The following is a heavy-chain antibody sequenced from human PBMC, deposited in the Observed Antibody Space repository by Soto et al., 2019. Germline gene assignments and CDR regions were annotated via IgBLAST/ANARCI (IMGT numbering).Heavy chain of an antibody. V-gene: IGHV1-2*02. Sequence: QVQLVQSGAEVKKPGASVKVSCEASGYPFIDYYMHWVRQAPGQGFEWMGRSSPKSGGTNYAQKLQGRVTMAGDTSLNTAYMEVCSLISEDTAVYYCARPAGYIRDWYYFGLWGPGTRVTVSS. CDR3: ARPAGYIRDWYYFGL. J-gene: IGHJ4*02. CDR1: GYPFIDYY. CDR2: SSPKSGGT. D-gene: IGHD3-9*01.